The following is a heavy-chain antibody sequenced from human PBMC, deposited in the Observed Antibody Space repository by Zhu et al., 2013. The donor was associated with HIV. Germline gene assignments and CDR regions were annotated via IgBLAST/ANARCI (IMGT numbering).Heavy chain of an antibody. CDR3: ARQSFGYTSGWGDAFDF. V-gene: IGHV1-2*02. D-gene: IGHD5-12*01. J-gene: IGHJ3*01. CDR2: INPSSGRR. Sequence: QVQLVQSGAEVKKPGSSVKVSCEASGYTFSVYHIHWVRQAPGQGLEWMGWINPSSGRRNSTQKFLGRVTLTRDTSKNTAYMELSSLKSDDTAMYYCARQSFGYTSGWGDAFDFWGQGTMVIVPS. CDR1: GYTFSVYH.